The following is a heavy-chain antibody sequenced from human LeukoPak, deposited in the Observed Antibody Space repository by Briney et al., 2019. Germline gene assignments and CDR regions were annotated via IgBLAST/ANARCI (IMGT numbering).Heavy chain of an antibody. CDR3: ARDPKGYRYFDP. CDR1: GFTFSSYD. CDR2: IGTAGDT. V-gene: IGHV3-13*01. J-gene: IGHJ2*01. Sequence: PGGSLRLSRAASGFTFSSYDMHWVRQATGKGLEWVSAIGTAGDTYYPGSVKGRFTISRENAKNSLHLQMNSLRAGDTAVYYCARDPKGYRYFDPWGRGTLVTVSS.